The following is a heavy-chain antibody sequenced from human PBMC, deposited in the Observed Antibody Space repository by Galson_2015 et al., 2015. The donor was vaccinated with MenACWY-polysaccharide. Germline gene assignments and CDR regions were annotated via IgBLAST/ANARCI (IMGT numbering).Heavy chain of an antibody. Sequence: SLRLSCAASGFTFSDYYINWLRQAPGKGLEWVSYISNSGNTIYYTDSMKGRFTISRDNAKNSLYLQMNSLRAEDTAVYFCVRVRDYEDSIGHYYYMDFWGKGTTVTVSS. CDR2: ISNSGNTI. V-gene: IGHV3-11*01. CDR3: VRVRDYEDSIGHYYYMDF. J-gene: IGHJ6*03. CDR1: GFTFSDYY. D-gene: IGHD3-22*01.